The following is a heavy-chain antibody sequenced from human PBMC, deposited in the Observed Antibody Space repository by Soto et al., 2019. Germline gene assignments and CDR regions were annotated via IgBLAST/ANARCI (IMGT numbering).Heavy chain of an antibody. J-gene: IGHJ5*02. CDR3: ARHTRNQFDP. V-gene: IGHV4-39*01. Sequence: SETLSLTCTVSGDSMTSSSYYWCWIRHPPWKGLEWIGSIYYRERTSYNSGSTYYSPSLKSRVTISGDTSKSQFSLKLSSVTAADTAVYYCARHTRNQFDPWGQATLVTVSS. CDR2: IYYRERTSYNSGST. CDR1: GDSMTSSSYY.